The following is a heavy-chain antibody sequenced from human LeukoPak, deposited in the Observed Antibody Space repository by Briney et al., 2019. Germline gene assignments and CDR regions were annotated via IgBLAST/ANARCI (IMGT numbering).Heavy chain of an antibody. CDR1: GFTISDYN. CDR3: ARGLHITLSGWHFDL. Sequence: GRSPRLSCAASGFTISDYNMNWVRQAPRKGLEWISYISGTSSTIYYADYVKGRFTISRDNAKNSLYLQMHSLRAEDTAVYYCARGLHITLSGWHFDLWGRDALVTVSS. D-gene: IGHD1-14*01. CDR2: ISGTSSTI. V-gene: IGHV3-48*04. J-gene: IGHJ2*01.